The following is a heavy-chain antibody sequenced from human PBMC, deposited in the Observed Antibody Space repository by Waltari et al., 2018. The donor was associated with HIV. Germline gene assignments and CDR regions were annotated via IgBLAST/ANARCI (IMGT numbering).Heavy chain of an antibody. Sequence: QVKLVEPGGGVVQPGSSLRPSCAAAGFSFSSYGMHSVRQAPGKGLDWVAVISYDGSNKYYADSVKGRFTISRYNSKNTLYLQMNSLRAEDTAVYYCAKDYFVVVTAAGPFDPWGQGTLVTVSS. J-gene: IGHJ5*02. V-gene: IGHV3-30*18. D-gene: IGHD2-21*02. CDR2: ISYDGSNK. CDR1: GFSFSSYG. CDR3: AKDYFVVVTAAGPFDP.